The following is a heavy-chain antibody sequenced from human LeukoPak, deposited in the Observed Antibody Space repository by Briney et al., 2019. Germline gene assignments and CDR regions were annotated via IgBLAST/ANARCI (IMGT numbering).Heavy chain of an antibody. D-gene: IGHD1-26*01. J-gene: IGHJ3*02. CDR2: IKEDGSGK. Sequence: GGSLRLSCVASGFSLSTSSMTWVRQSPGKGLEWLANIKEDGSGKVYVDSVKGRFTISRDNAKNSLYLQMNTLRVDDSAVYYCARDPYSGKYGAFDIWGQGTMVTISS. CDR3: ARDPYSGKYGAFDI. CDR1: GFSLSTSS. V-gene: IGHV3-7*01.